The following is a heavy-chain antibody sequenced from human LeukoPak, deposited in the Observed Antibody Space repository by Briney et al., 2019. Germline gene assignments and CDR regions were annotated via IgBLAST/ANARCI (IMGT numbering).Heavy chain of an antibody. CDR1: GFTFSTYG. Sequence: GGSLRLSCAASGFTFSTYGMHWVRQAPGKGLEWVAFIRSDGINKYYADSVKGRFTISRDNSKNTLYLQMNSLRAEDTAVYYCARDLGYSSGPNYWGQGTRVTVSS. CDR2: IRSDGINK. D-gene: IGHD6-19*01. CDR3: ARDLGYSSGPNY. V-gene: IGHV3-30*02. J-gene: IGHJ4*02.